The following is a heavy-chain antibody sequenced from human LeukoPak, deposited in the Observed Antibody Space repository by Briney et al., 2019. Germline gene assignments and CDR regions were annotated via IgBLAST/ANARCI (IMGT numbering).Heavy chain of an antibody. CDR1: GGSFSGYY. V-gene: IGHV4-34*01. Sequence: SETLSLTCAVYGGSFSGYYWSWIRQPPGKGLEWIGEINHSGSTNYNPSRKSRVTISVDTSKNQFSLKLSSVTAADTAVYYCARSDPPYYYGSGTFDYWGQGTLVTVSS. D-gene: IGHD3-10*01. CDR2: INHSGST. CDR3: ARSDPPYYYGSGTFDY. J-gene: IGHJ4*02.